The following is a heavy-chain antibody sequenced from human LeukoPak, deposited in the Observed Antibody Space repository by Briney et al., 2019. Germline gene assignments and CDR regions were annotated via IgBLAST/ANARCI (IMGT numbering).Heavy chain of an antibody. D-gene: IGHD3-3*01. CDR2: IKQDGSEK. Sequence: GGSLRLSCAASGFTYSSYWMSWVRQAPGKGLEWVANIKQDGSEKYYVDSVKGRFTISRDNAKNSLYLQMNSLRAEDTALYYCAKSKYYDFWSGYYDYWGQGTLVTVSS. V-gene: IGHV3-7*03. CDR3: AKSKYYDFWSGYYDY. CDR1: GFTYSSYW. J-gene: IGHJ4*02.